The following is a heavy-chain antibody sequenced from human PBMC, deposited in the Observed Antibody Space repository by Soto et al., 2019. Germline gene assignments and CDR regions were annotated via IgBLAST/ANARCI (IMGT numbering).Heavy chain of an antibody. V-gene: IGHV3-23*01. CDR1: GFTFSSYA. J-gene: IGHJ4*02. Sequence: EVQLLESGGGLVQPGGSLRLSCAASGFTFSSYAMSWVRQAPGKGLEWVSAISGSGGSTYYADSVKGRFIISRDNSKNELYLQMNRLGAEDTAVYYCAKPSLLVVIANSFDYWGQGTLVTVSS. CDR2: ISGSGGST. CDR3: AKPSLLVVIANSFDY. D-gene: IGHD2-21*01.